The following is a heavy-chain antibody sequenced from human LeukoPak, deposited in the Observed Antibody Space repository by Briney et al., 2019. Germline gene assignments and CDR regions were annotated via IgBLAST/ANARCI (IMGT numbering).Heavy chain of an antibody. V-gene: IGHV3-53*01. D-gene: IGHD4/OR15-4a*01. Sequence: GGSLRLSCAACGFTFDDYAMHWVRQAPGKGLEWVSFIYSGGSTHYSDSVKGRFTISRDNSKNTLYLQMNSLRAEDTAVYYCARRAGAYSHPYDYWGQGTLVTVSS. J-gene: IGHJ4*02. CDR3: ARRAGAYSHPYDY. CDR1: GFTFDDYA. CDR2: IYSGGST.